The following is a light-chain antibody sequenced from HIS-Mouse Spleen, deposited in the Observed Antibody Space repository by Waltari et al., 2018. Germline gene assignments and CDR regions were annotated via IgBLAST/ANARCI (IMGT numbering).Light chain of an antibody. V-gene: IGLV2-14*03. J-gene: IGLJ3*02. Sequence: QSALTQPASVSGSPGQSITISCTGTSSAVGGYNYVSWYQQHPVKAPKLMIYDVSNRPSGVSNRFSGSKSGNTASLTISGLQAEDEADYYCSSYTSSSTWVFGGGTKLTVL. CDR2: DVS. CDR1: SSAVGGYNY. CDR3: SSYTSSSTWV.